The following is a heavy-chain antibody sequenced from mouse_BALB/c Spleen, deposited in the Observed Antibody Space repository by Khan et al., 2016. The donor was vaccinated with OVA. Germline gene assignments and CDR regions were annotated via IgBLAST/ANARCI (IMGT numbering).Heavy chain of an antibody. CDR3: ARPPITTVVATSYWFFGG. CDR2: ISTGDTYT. J-gene: IGHJ1*01. V-gene: IGHV5-9-3*01. Sequence: EVELVESGGGLVKSGGSLKLSCAASGFTFSTYAMSWVRQTPEKRLEWVATISTGDTYTYYPDSVKGRFTISRDNAKNTLYLQMSSLRSEDTAMYYCARPPITTVVATSYWFFGGRGGGTTVTVS. D-gene: IGHD1-1*01. CDR1: GFTFSTYA.